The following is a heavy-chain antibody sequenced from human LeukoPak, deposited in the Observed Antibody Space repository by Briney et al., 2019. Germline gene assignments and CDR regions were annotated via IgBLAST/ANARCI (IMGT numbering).Heavy chain of an antibody. CDR2: IIPIFGTA. CDR3: ARDTYSGHSGTFDY. D-gene: IGHD5-12*01. V-gene: IGHV1-69*13. CDR1: GGTFSSYA. J-gene: IGHJ4*02. Sequence: SVKVSCKASGGTFSSYAISWVRQAPGQGLEWMGGIIPIFGTANYAQKFQGRVTITADESTSTAYMELSSLRSEDTAVYYCARDTYSGHSGTFDYWGQGTLVTVSS.